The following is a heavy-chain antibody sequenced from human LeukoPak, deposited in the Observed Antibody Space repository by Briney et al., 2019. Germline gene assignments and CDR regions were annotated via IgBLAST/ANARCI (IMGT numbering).Heavy chain of an antibody. Sequence: GGSLRLSCAASGSTFSSYEMNWVRQAPGKGLEWVSYISSTGSTIYYADSVKGRFTISRDNAKNSLYLQMNSLRAEDTAVYYCASRVPGGTGFFDYWGQGTLVTVSS. CDR3: ASRVPGGTGFFDY. CDR2: ISSTGSTI. D-gene: IGHD3-10*01. CDR1: GSTFSSYE. V-gene: IGHV3-48*03. J-gene: IGHJ4*02.